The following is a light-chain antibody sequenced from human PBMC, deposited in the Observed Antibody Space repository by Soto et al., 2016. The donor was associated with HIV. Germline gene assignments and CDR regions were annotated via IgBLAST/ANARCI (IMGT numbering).Light chain of an antibody. CDR3: QVWDSSSGHSVV. V-gene: IGLV3-21*03. J-gene: IGLJ2*01. CDR2: DDS. CDR1: NIGSKS. Sequence: SYVLTQPPSVSVAPGKTASITCGGNNIGSKSVHWYQQKSGQAPVLVVHDDSDRPSGIPERLSGSNSGNTATLTISRVEVGDEADYYCQVWDSSSGHSVVIGGGTKLTVL.